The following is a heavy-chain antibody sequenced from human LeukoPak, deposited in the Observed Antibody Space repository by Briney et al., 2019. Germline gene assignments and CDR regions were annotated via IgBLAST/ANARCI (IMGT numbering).Heavy chain of an antibody. Sequence: SETLSLTCTVSGGSISSSSYYWGWIRQPPGKGLEWIGAIYFSGSTYYNPSLKSRVTISLDTAKNQFSLKLTSVTASDTAMYYCARVSYDSSGYPFDYWGQGTLVTVSS. D-gene: IGHD3-22*01. J-gene: IGHJ4*02. CDR1: GGSISSSSYY. CDR2: IYFSGST. CDR3: ARVSYDSSGYPFDY. V-gene: IGHV4-39*01.